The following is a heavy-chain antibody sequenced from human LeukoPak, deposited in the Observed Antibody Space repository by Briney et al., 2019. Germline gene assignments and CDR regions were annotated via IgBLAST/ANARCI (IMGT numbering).Heavy chain of an antibody. V-gene: IGHV3-23*01. CDR1: GLIFSNYA. CDR3: AKSLDKFDY. D-gene: IGHD3-9*01. Sequence: GGSLRRSCAASGLIFSNYAMSWVRQAPGKGLEWVSVIGGSGVNTYYADSVKGRFTISRDNSKNTLFLQMNSLRAEDTAVYYCAKSLDKFDYWGQGTLVTVSS. J-gene: IGHJ4*02. CDR2: IGGSGVNT.